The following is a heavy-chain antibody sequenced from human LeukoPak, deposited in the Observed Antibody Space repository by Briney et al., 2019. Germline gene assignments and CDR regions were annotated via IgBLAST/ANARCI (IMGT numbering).Heavy chain of an antibody. V-gene: IGHV3-15*01. J-gene: IGHJ4*02. CDR1: GFDFVKAW. CDR2: IKSKSSAGIT. CDR3: TSNDPVLDY. Sequence: PGGSLRLSCAASGFDFVKAWMGWVRRAPGKGLEWVGRIKSKSSAGITEYAAPVKGRFTIPRDDSINTMYLHMNSLKTEDTAVYYCTSNDPVLDYWGQGALVTVS.